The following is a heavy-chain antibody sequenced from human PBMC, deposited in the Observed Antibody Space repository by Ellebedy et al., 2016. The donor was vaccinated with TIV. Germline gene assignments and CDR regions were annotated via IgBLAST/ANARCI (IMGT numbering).Heavy chain of an antibody. Sequence: GESLKISCATSGFTFGGYGIHWVRQAPGKGLEWVAVIWYDGTTKYYIDSVKGRFSISRDSSKNTVDLQMKRLRVEDTAVYYCARDQGYSSSWLTDWGQGTLVTVSS. V-gene: IGHV3-33*01. CDR3: ARDQGYSSSWLTD. D-gene: IGHD6-13*01. CDR1: GFTFGGYG. J-gene: IGHJ4*02. CDR2: IWYDGTTK.